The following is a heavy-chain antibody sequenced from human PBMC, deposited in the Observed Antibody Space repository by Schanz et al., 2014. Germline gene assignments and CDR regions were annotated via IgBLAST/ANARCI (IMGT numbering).Heavy chain of an antibody. CDR3: ATNSPFRMVRGSNAFDA. V-gene: IGHV1-24*01. CDR1: GYTVSALA. J-gene: IGHJ3*01. CDR2: FDVEDGET. Sequence: QVQLLQSGSEVKKPGASVQVSCEISGYTVSALAMHWVRQAPGKGLEWLGGFDVEDGETIYAQKFQGRVTMTEDTSTETAYMELSGLRSGDTAVYYCATNSPFRMVRGSNAFDAWGRGTMVTVSS. D-gene: IGHD3-10*01.